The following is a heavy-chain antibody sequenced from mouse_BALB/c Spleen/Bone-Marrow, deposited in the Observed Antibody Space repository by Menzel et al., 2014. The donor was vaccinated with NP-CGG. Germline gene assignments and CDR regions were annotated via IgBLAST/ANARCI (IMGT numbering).Heavy chain of an antibody. V-gene: IGHV4-1*02. CDR3: ARCVYYGWLDY. Sequence: DVQLQESGGGLVQPGGSLKLSCATSGFTLSRYWMSWVRQPPGKGLEGIGVFNPDSKTINYTPSLKERCIISRDNAKNMQFMTVSKGESEDTARYFGARCVYYGWLDYWGQGTLVTVSS. CDR1: GFTLSRYW. D-gene: IGHD1-1*01. J-gene: IGHJ3*01. CDR2: FNPDSKTI.